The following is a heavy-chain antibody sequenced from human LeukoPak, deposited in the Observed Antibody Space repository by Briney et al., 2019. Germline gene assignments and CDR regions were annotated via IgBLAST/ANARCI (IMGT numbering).Heavy chain of an antibody. CDR2: IYYSGST. J-gene: IGHJ4*02. CDR1: GGSISSSSYY. D-gene: IGHD6-19*01. V-gene: IGHV4-39*07. CDR3: ARDRAVAGPFDY. Sequence: KPSETLSLTCTVSGGSISSSSYYWGWIRQPPGKGLEWIGSIYYSGSTYYNPSLKSRVTISVDTSKNQFSLKLSSVTAADTAVYYCARDRAVAGPFDYWGQGTLVTVSS.